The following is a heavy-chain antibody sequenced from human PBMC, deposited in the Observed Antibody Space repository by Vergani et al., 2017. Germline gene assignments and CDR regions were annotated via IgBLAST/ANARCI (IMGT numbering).Heavy chain of an antibody. CDR2: INHSGST. Sequence: QVQLQQWGAGLLKTSETLSLTCAVYGGSFSGYYWSWIRQPPGKGLEWIGEINHSGSTNYNPSLKSRVTISVDTSKNQFSLKLISVTAADTAVYYCARVLNSGCFGYWGQGTLVTVSS. D-gene: IGHD1-26*01. CDR3: ARVLNSGCFGY. J-gene: IGHJ4*02. V-gene: IGHV4-34*01. CDR1: GGSFSGYY.